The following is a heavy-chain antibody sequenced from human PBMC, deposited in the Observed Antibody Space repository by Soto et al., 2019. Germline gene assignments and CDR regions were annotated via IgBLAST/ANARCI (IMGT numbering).Heavy chain of an antibody. J-gene: IGHJ5*02. V-gene: IGHV1-69*04. D-gene: IGHD3-22*01. Sequence: GASVKVSCKASGGTFSSYTISWVRQAPGQGLERMGRIIPILGIANYAQKFQGRVTITADKSTSTAYMELSSLRSEDTAVYYCARENYYDSSGYPNWFDPWGQGTLVTVSS. CDR3: ARENYYDSSGYPNWFDP. CDR1: GGTFSSYT. CDR2: IIPILGIA.